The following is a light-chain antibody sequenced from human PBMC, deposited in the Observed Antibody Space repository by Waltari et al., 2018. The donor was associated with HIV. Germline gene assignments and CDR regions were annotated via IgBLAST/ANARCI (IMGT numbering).Light chain of an antibody. J-gene: IGLJ3*02. V-gene: IGLV1-40*01. Sequence: QSVLTQPPSVSGAPGQRVTIPCTGSSSNIGAGYDAHWSQQLPGAAPKLPIDGSEYRPSGVPDRFAGSRSGSAASLAITGLQAEDEADYYCQSYDSSLSDWVFGGGTKLTVL. CDR3: QSYDSSLSDWV. CDR2: GSE. CDR1: SSNIGAGYD.